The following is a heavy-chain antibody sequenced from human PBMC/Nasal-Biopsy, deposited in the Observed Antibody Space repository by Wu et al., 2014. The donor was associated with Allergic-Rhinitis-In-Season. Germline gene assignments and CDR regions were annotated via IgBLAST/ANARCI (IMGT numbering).Heavy chain of an antibody. D-gene: IGHD3-10*01. CDR1: GFTFSDYY. V-gene: IGHV3-11*01. J-gene: IGHJ5*02. CDR2: ISTIGNTI. CDR3: ARDLGATSIVRGIVTPQYNWFDA. Sequence: GFTFSDYYMTWIRLAPGKGLEWISSISTIGNTIYYADSVRGRFTISRDGAKNSLYLQMNSLRPEDTARYYCARDLGATSIVRGIVTPQYNWFDAWGQGILVTVSS.